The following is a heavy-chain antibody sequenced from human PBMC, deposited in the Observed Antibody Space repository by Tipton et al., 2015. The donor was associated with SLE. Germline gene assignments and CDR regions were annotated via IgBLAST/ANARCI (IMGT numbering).Heavy chain of an antibody. J-gene: IGHJ4*02. Sequence: TLSLTCTVSGGSISSYYWSWIRQPPGKGLEWIGYIYYSGSTNYNPSLKSRVTISVDTSKNQFSLKLSSVTTADTAMYYCAREIDWRYFDYWGQGTLVTVS. CDR1: GGSISSYY. CDR3: AREIDWRYFDY. D-gene: IGHD3-9*01. V-gene: IGHV4-59*01. CDR2: IYYSGST.